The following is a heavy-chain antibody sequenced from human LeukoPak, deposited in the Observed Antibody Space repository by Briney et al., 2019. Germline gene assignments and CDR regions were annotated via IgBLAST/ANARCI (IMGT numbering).Heavy chain of an antibody. J-gene: IGHJ4*02. CDR3: ARAFSTTAFDY. CDR2: LSSSGEST. V-gene: IGHV3-23*01. CDR1: GFIFSSNA. Sequence: GGSLRLSCAASGFIFSSNAMSWVRQAPGKGLEWVAALSSSGESTYYADSVKGRFTISRDTSKNTLYLQMNSLRAEDTAVYYCARAFSTTAFDYWGQGTLVTVSS. D-gene: IGHD4-17*01.